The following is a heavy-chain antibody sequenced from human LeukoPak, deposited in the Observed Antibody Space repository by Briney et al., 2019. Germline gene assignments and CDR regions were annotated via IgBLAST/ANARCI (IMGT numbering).Heavy chain of an antibody. CDR3: AKEVCGAWAFDI. CDR2: ISGSGGST. V-gene: IGHV3-23*01. CDR1: GFTFSSYA. D-gene: IGHD3-10*02. Sequence: PGGSLRFSCAASGFTFSSYAMSGVRQAPGKGLEWVSAISGSGGSTYYADSVKGRFTISRDNSKNTLYLQMNSLRAEDTAVYYCAKEVCGAWAFDIWGQGTMVTVSS. J-gene: IGHJ3*02.